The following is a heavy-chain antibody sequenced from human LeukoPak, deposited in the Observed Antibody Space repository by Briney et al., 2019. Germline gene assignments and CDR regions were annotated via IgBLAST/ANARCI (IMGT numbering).Heavy chain of an antibody. CDR2: IDYSGNT. J-gene: IGHJ4*02. CDR1: GGSFRGYY. V-gene: IGHV4-59*08. Sequence: SETLSLTCALYGGSFRGYYGRWIRQPPGKRLEWIGYIDYSGNTNYNPSLKSRVTISVDPTRSQFSVRLTSVTAADTAVYYCARLNGGDWGQGTLVTVSS. CDR3: ARLNGGD. D-gene: IGHD2-8*01.